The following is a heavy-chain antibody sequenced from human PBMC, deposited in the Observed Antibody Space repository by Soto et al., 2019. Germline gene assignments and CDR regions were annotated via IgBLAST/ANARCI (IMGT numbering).Heavy chain of an antibody. J-gene: IGHJ4*02. D-gene: IGHD5-12*01. Sequence: VQLVESGGGLVKPGGSLRLSCAASGFTFSSYSMNWVRQAPGKGLEWVSSISSSSSYIYYADSVKGRFTISRDNAKKSLYLQMNSLGGEDTAVDFCARGRGGGYDYQDYWGQGTLVTVSS. V-gene: IGHV3-21*01. CDR3: ARGRGGGYDYQDY. CDR2: ISSSSSYI. CDR1: GFTFSSYS.